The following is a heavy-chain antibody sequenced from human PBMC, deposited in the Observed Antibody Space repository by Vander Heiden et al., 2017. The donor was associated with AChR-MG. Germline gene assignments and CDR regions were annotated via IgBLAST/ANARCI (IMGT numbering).Heavy chain of an antibody. CDR3: ASNYYGSGSYEGVWYYYYYMDV. J-gene: IGHJ6*03. CDR2: IIPIFGTA. V-gene: IGHV1-69*01. CDR1: GGTFSSYA. Sequence: QVQLVQSGAEVKKPGSSVKVSCKASGGTFSSYAISWVRQAPGQGLEWMGGIIPIFGTANYAQKFQGRVTITADESTSTAYMELSSLRSEDTAVYYCASNYYGSGSYEGVWYYYYYMDVWGKGTTVTVSS. D-gene: IGHD3-10*01.